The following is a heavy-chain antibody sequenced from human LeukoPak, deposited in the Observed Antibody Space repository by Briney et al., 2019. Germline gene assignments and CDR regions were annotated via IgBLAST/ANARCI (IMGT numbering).Heavy chain of an antibody. D-gene: IGHD2-15*01. CDR2: IIPIFGTA. CDR1: GGTFSSYA. Sequence: SVKVSCEASGGTFSSYAISWVRQAPGQGLEWMGRIIPIFGTANYAQKFQGRVTITTDESTSTAYMELSSLRSEDTAVYYCAGTLGYCSGGSCYYDYWGQGTLVTVSS. CDR3: AGTLGYCSGGSCYYDY. J-gene: IGHJ4*02. V-gene: IGHV1-69*05.